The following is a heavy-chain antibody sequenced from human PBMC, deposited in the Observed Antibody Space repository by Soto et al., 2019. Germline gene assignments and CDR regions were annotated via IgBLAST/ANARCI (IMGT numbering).Heavy chain of an antibody. D-gene: IGHD3-9*01. J-gene: IGHJ4*02. CDR2: IYYSGST. Sequence: SETLSLTCTVSGGSISSYYWSWIRQPPGKGLEWIGYIYYSGSTNYNPSLKSRVTISVDTSKNQFSLKTEDTAVYYCTTNLDDILTGALNFDYWGQGTLVTVSS. CDR1: GGSISSYY. V-gene: IGHV4-59*12. CDR3: DILTGALNFDY.